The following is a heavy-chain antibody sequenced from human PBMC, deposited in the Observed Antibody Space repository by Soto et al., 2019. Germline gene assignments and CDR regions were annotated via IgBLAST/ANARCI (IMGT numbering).Heavy chain of an antibody. J-gene: IGHJ6*02. D-gene: IGHD2-2*01. CDR3: ARHVPAAGYYYGMDV. CDR2: IIPIFGTA. V-gene: IGHV1-69*12. CDR1: GGTFSSYA. Sequence: QVQLVQSGVEVKRPGSSVKVFCKASGGTFSSYAISWVRQAPGQGLEWMGGIIPIFGTANYAQKFQGRVTITADESTSTAYMELSSLRSEDTAVYYCARHVPAAGYYYGMDVWGQGTTVTVSS.